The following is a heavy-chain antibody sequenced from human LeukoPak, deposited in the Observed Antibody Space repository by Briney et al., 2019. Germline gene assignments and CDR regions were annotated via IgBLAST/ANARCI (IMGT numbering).Heavy chain of an antibody. CDR1: GFTFSSYS. Sequence: GGPLRLSCAASGFTFSSYSMNWVRQAPGKGLEWVSSISSSSSYIYYADSVKGRFTISRDNAKNSLYLQMNSLRAEDTAVYYCARDDPIDYGDYVFDYWGQGTLVTVSS. CDR2: ISSSSSYI. CDR3: ARDDPIDYGDYVFDY. J-gene: IGHJ4*02. D-gene: IGHD4-17*01. V-gene: IGHV3-21*01.